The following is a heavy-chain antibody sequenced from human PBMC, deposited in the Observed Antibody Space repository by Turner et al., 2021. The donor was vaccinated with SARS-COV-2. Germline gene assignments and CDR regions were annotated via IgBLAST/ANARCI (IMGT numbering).Heavy chain of an antibody. Sequence: VQLVESGGGLIQPGGSLRLSCAASGFTVSSNYMSWVRQAPGKGLEWVAVIWYDGSNKYYADSVKGRFTISRDNSKNTLYLQMNSLRAEDTAVYYCARQTDSSTWQTYYFDYWGQGTLVTVSS. J-gene: IGHJ4*02. CDR1: GFTVSSNY. D-gene: IGHD6-13*01. CDR2: IWYDGSNK. V-gene: IGHV3-33*08. CDR3: ARQTDSSTWQTYYFDY.